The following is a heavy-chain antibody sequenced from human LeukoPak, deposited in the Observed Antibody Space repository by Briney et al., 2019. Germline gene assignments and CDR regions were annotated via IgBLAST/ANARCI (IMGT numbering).Heavy chain of an antibody. D-gene: IGHD5-12*01. CDR1: GYTFTLYY. CDR3: ARGLGWLYYYYYMDV. Sequence: ASVTVSCTTSGYTFTLYYVHWVRQAPGQGPEWMGFINPNSGTSKYVQKFQDRVTMTRDTSINTVYMELSGLRSDDTAVYFCARGLGWLYYYYYMDVWGKGTTVTVSS. V-gene: IGHV1-2*02. J-gene: IGHJ6*03. CDR2: INPNSGTS.